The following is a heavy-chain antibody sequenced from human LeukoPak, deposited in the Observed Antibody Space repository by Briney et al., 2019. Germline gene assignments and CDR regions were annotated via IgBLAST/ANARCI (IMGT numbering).Heavy chain of an antibody. CDR3: ARDCSSTSCYKGFDY. V-gene: IGHV4-39*02. CDR2: IYYSGST. Sequence: SETLSLTCTVSGGSISTSSYYWGWIRQPPGKGLEWIGSIYYSGSTYYNPSLKSRVTISVDTSKNQFSLKLSSVTAADTAVYYCARDCSSTSCYKGFDYWGQGTLITVSS. CDR1: GGSISTSSYY. J-gene: IGHJ4*02. D-gene: IGHD2-2*02.